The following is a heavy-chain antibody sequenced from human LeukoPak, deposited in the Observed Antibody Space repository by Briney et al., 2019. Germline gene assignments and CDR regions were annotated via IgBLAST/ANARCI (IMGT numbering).Heavy chain of an antibody. Sequence: PSETLSLTCTVSGYSISSGYYWGWIRQPPGKGLEWIGYIYYSGSTYYNPSLKSRVTISVDTSKNQFSLKLSSVTAADTAVYYCARAAPEFGLWGQGTMVTVSS. CDR3: ARAAPEFGL. CDR1: GYSISSGYY. J-gene: IGHJ3*01. D-gene: IGHD3-10*01. V-gene: IGHV4-38-2*02. CDR2: IYYSGST.